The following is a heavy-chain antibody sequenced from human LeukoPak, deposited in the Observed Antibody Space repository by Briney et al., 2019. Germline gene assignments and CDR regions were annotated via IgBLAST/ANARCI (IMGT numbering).Heavy chain of an antibody. CDR3: ARNGDCGFTY. CDR2: IFHSEST. CDR1: GDFIRNGHW. Sequence: SETLSLTCAVSGDFIRNGHWWTWVRQPPGKGLEWIGEIFHSESTNCNPSLKSRVTISVDKSKNQFSLKLTSVTAAYTAVYYCARNGDCGFTYWGQGTLVTVSP. V-gene: IGHV4-4*02. J-gene: IGHJ4*02. D-gene: IGHD2-21*02.